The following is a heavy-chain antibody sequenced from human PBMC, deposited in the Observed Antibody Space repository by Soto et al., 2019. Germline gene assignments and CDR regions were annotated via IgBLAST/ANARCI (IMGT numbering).Heavy chain of an antibody. CDR3: ARVGGLAARTFDY. CDR2: IYYSGST. V-gene: IGHV4-59*01. Sequence: YETLSRTCTVSGGSISDFYWSWIRQTPGKGLEWIGYIYYSGSTNYNPSLKSRVTISVDTSKNQFSRNLRSMSPADTAVYYCARVGGLAARTFDYWGPGTLVTVS. D-gene: IGHD6-6*01. J-gene: IGHJ4*02. CDR1: GGSISDFY.